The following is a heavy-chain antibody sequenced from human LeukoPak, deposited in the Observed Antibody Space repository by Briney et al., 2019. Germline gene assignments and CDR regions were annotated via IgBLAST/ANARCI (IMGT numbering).Heavy chain of an antibody. CDR1: GGTFSSYG. Sequence: SVKVSCKASGGTFSSYGISWVRQAPGQGLEWMGGIIPIFGTVNYAERFQGRVTMTRNTSISTAYMELSSLRSEDTAVYYCARGLSSGTDAYYYYMDVWGKGTTVTISS. D-gene: IGHD2-8*01. CDR2: IIPIFGTV. V-gene: IGHV1-69*05. J-gene: IGHJ6*03. CDR3: ARGLSSGTDAYYYYMDV.